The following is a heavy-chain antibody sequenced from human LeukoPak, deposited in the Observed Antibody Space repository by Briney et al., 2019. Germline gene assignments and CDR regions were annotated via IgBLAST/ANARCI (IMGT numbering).Heavy chain of an antibody. Sequence: GGPLRLSCAASGFTFSNAWMSWVRQAPGKGLEWVGRIKTKTEGGTTDYAAPVKGRFTISRDDSKNTLYLQMNSLKTEDTAVYYCSYRPEWGQGTLVTVSS. CDR3: SYRPE. V-gene: IGHV3-15*01. CDR2: IKTKTEGGTT. D-gene: IGHD4-11*01. J-gene: IGHJ4*02. CDR1: GFTFSNAW.